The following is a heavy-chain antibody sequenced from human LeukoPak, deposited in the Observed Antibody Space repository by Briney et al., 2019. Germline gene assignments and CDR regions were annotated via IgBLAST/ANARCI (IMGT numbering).Heavy chain of an antibody. J-gene: IGHJ4*02. CDR3: AKDRTELGGDPLDY. CDR2: IYYSGST. D-gene: IGHD2-21*02. CDR1: GGSISSYY. V-gene: IGHV4-59*01. Sequence: SETLSLTCTVSGGSISSYYWSWIRQPPGKGLEWIGYIYYSGSTNYNPSLKSRVTISVDTSKNQFSLKLSSVTAADTAVYYCAKDRTELGGDPLDYWGQGTLVTVSS.